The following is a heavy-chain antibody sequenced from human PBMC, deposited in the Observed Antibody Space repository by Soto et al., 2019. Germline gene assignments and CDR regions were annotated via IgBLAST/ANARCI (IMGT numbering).Heavy chain of an antibody. Sequence: PGGSLRLSXVTSGFTFSNYAIHWVRQALGKGLDWVAVMSSDGSYQFYADSVKGRFTISRDNSKNTVYLQMNSLSPDDTAVYYCAKDVLMGCTGLRGWFDPWGQGTLVTVSS. CDR1: GFTFSNYA. CDR3: AKDVLMGCTGLRGWFDP. V-gene: IGHV3-30*18. D-gene: IGHD2-8*02. CDR2: MSSDGSYQ. J-gene: IGHJ5*02.